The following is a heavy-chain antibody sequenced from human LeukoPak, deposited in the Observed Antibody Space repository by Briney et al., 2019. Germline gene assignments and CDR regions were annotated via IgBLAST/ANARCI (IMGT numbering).Heavy chain of an antibody. J-gene: IGHJ6*02. Sequence: ASVKVSCKASGYTFTSYGISWVRQAPGQGLEWMGWISAYNGNTNYAQKLQGRVTMTTDTSTSTAYMELRSLRSDDTAVYYCARVAGAAYYHYGMDVWGQGTTVTVSS. D-gene: IGHD2-15*01. V-gene: IGHV1-18*01. CDR1: GYTFTSYG. CDR3: ARVAGAAYYHYGMDV. CDR2: ISAYNGNT.